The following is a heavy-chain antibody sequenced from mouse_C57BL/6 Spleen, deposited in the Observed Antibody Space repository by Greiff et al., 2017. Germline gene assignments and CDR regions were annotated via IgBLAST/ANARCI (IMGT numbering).Heavy chain of an antibody. J-gene: IGHJ4*01. Sequence: QVQLKQPGAELVKPGASVKMSCKASGYTFTSYWITWVKQRPGQGLEWIGDIYPGSGSTNYNEKFKSKATLTVDTSSSTAYMQLSSLTSEDSAVYYCARGRDYDGAYYAMDYWGQGTSVTVSS. CDR2: IYPGSGST. CDR3: ARGRDYDGAYYAMDY. D-gene: IGHD2-4*01. CDR1: GYTFTSYW. V-gene: IGHV1-55*01.